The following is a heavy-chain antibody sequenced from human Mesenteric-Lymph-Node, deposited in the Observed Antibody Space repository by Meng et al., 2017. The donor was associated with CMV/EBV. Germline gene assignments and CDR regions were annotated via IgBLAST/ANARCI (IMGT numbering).Heavy chain of an antibody. D-gene: IGHD2-21*01. V-gene: IGHV3-23*01. Sequence: GESLKISCAASGFTFVAYGMTWVRQAPGKGLDWVSTISGRGDRTYYSDSVRGRFTVSRDNSKSTLYLQMNSLRAEDTAVYFCAKYNYGDFINWLDPWGQGTLVTVSS. J-gene: IGHJ5*02. CDR3: AKYNYGDFINWLDP. CDR1: GFTFVAYG. CDR2: ISGRGDRT.